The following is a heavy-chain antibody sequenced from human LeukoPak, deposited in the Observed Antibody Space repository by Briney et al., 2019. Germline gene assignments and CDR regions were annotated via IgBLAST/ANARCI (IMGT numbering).Heavy chain of an antibody. Sequence: GGTLRLSCAASGFTFSSYGMSWARQAPGKGLEWVSAISGSGGSTYYADSVKGRFTISRDNSKNTLYLQMNSLRAEDTAVYYCAKPKRELQLRCPFDYWGQGTLVTVSS. CDR3: AKPKRELQLRCPFDY. CDR2: ISGSGGST. D-gene: IGHD1-26*01. J-gene: IGHJ4*02. V-gene: IGHV3-23*01. CDR1: GFTFSSYG.